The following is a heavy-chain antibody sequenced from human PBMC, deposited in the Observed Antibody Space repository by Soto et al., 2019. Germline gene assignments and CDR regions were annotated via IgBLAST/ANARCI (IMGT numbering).Heavy chain of an antibody. J-gene: IGHJ3*02. CDR3: ARETLEAFDI. Sequence: ASVKVSCKASGYTFTGHYMHWVRQAPGQGLEWMGWINPNSGGTNYAQKFQGWVTMTRDTSISTAYMELSRLRSDDTAVYYCARETLEAFDIWGQGTMVTVSS. CDR2: INPNSGGT. CDR1: GYTFTGHY. V-gene: IGHV1-2*04. D-gene: IGHD1-1*01.